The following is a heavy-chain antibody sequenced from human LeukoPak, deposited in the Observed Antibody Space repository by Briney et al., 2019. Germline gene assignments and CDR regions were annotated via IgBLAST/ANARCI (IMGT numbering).Heavy chain of an antibody. CDR3: ARGLGYCSGGSCRNWFDP. CDR1: GFTFSSYS. CDR2: ISSSSSYI. Sequence: PGGSLGLSCAASGFTFSSYSMNWVRQAPGKGLEWVSSISSSSSYIYYADSVKGRFTISRDNAKNSLYLQMNSLRAEDTAVYYCARGLGYCSGGSCRNWFDPWGQGTLVTVSS. J-gene: IGHJ5*02. V-gene: IGHV3-21*01. D-gene: IGHD2-15*01.